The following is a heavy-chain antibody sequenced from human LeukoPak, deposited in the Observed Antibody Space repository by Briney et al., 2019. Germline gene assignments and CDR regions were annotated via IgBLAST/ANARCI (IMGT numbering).Heavy chain of an antibody. Sequence: SETLSLTCTVSGYSISSGYYWGWIRPPPGKGLEWIGSIYHSGSTYYNPSLKSRVTISVDTSKNQFSLKLSSVTAADTAVYYCARGSFGKHDYWGQGTLVTVSS. CDR3: ARGSFGKHDY. D-gene: IGHD3-3*01. J-gene: IGHJ4*02. V-gene: IGHV4-38-2*02. CDR2: IYHSGST. CDR1: GYSISSGYY.